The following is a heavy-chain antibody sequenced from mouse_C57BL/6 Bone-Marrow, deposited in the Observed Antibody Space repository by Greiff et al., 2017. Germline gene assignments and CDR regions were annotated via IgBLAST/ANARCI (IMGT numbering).Heavy chain of an antibody. CDR2: INPSNGGT. CDR3: ARWGLRSVATGFAY. J-gene: IGHJ3*01. D-gene: IGHD1-1*01. V-gene: IGHV1-53*01. CDR1: GYTFTSYW. Sequence: QVQLQQPGTELVKPGASVKLSCKASGYTFTSYWMHWVTQRPGQGLEWIGNINPSNGGTNYNEKFKSKATLTVAKSSSTAYMQLSSLTSEDSAVYYCARWGLRSVATGFAYWGQGTLVTVSA.